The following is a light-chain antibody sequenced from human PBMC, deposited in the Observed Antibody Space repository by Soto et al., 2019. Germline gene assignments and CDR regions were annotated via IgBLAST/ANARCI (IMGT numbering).Light chain of an antibody. V-gene: IGKV3-15*01. Sequence: EIVMTQSPATLSVSPGERAPLSCSASQSVSSNLAWYQQKPGQAPRLLIYCASTRATGIPARFSGSGSGTEFTLTISSLQSEDFAVYYCQQYNNWPPMYTSGQGTKLEIK. CDR2: CAS. J-gene: IGKJ2*01. CDR1: QSVSSN. CDR3: QQYNNWPPMYT.